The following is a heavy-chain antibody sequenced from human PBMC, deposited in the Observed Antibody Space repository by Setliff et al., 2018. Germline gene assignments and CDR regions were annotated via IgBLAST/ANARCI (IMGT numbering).Heavy chain of an antibody. J-gene: IGHJ4*02. CDR3: AKFVGYTYGYDY. V-gene: IGHV3-23*03. CDR1: GFAFSTYA. Sequence: PGGSLRLSCAASGFAFSTYAVSWVRQAPGKGLEWVSIFYDSRGDTYYADSVKGRFTVSKDNSKNTMYLQMNSLRDEDTALYYCAKFVGYTYGYDYWGRGTLVTVS. D-gene: IGHD5-18*01. CDR2: FYDSRGDT.